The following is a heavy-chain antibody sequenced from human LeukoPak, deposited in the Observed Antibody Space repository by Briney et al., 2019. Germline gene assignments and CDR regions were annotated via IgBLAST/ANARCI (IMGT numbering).Heavy chain of an antibody. CDR1: GYTFTDYY. Sequence: ASVKVSCKASGYTFTDYYMHWVRQAPGQGLEWMGWINPNSGGTNYAQKSQGRVTMTTDTSISTAYMEVSRLRSDDTAVYYCARVRIGQQLDKYYYYAMDVWGQGATVTVSS. CDR2: INPNSGGT. CDR3: ARVRIGQQLDKYYYYAMDV. D-gene: IGHD6-13*01. V-gene: IGHV1-2*02. J-gene: IGHJ6*02.